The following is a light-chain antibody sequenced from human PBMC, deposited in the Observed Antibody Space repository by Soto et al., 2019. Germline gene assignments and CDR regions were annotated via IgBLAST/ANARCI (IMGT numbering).Light chain of an antibody. CDR1: SSDVGSYNL. V-gene: IGLV2-23*02. Sequence: QSALTQPASVSGSPGQSITISCTGTSSDVGSYNLVSWYQQHPGKAPKLMIYDVIKRPSGVPDRFSGSTSGNTASLTITGLQAEDEADYYCCSYAGTYTHVVFGGGTKLTVL. J-gene: IGLJ2*01. CDR2: DVI. CDR3: CSYAGTYTHVV.